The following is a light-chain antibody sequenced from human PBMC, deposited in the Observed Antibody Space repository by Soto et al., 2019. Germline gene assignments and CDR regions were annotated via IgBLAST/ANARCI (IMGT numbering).Light chain of an antibody. CDR2: LNSDGSH. J-gene: IGLJ3*02. Sequence: QLVLTQSPSASASLGPSVKLTCTLSSGHSSYAIAWHQQQPEKGPRYLMKLNSDGSHSKGDGIPDRFSGSSSGAERYLTISSLQSEDEADYYCQTWGTGIRVFGGGTKLTVL. CDR3: QTWGTGIRV. V-gene: IGLV4-69*01. CDR1: SGHSSYA.